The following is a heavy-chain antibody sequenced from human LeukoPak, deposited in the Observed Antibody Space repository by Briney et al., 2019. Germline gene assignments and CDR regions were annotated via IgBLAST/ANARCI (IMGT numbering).Heavy chain of an antibody. CDR3: AKVVVAAASYYVMDV. CDR2: IFYSGTT. CDR1: GGSISSSSYY. D-gene: IGHD2-15*01. V-gene: IGHV4-39*07. J-gene: IGHJ6*02. Sequence: SETLSLTCTVSGGSISSSSYYWGWIRQPPGKGLEWTGSIFYSGTTYYNPSLKSRVTISVDTSKNQFSLKLRSVTAADTAVYYCAKVVVAAASYYVMDVWGQGTTVTVSS.